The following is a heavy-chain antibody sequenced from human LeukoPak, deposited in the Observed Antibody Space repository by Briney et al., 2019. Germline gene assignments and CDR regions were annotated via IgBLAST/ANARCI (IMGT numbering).Heavy chain of an antibody. CDR3: VKGTRWYYYDSSDY. V-gene: IGHV3-64D*06. J-gene: IGHJ4*02. CDR1: GFTFSSYA. CDR2: ISSNGGST. D-gene: IGHD3-22*01. Sequence: PGGSLRLSCSASGFTFSSYAMHWVRQAPGKGLEYVSAISSNGGSTYYADSVKGRFTISRDNSKNTLYLQMSSLRAEDTAVYYCVKGTRWYYYDSSDYWGQGTLVTVSP.